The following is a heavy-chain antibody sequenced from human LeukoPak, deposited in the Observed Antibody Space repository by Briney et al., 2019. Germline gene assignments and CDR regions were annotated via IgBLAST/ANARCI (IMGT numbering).Heavy chain of an antibody. D-gene: IGHD3-10*01. CDR1: GFTFSSYA. J-gene: IGHJ5*02. V-gene: IGHV3-23*01. CDR3: AKDRGIPMVRNWFDP. CDR2: ISGSGGST. Sequence: GGSLRLSCAASGFTFSSYAMSWVRRAPGKGLEWVSAISGSGGSTYYADSVKGRFTISRDNSKNTLYLQMNSLRAEDTAVYYCAKDRGIPMVRNWFDPWGQGTLVTVSS.